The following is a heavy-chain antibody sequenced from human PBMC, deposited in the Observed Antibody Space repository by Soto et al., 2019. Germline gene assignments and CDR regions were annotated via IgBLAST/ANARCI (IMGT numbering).Heavy chain of an antibody. V-gene: IGHV1-58*01. CDR3: AKDPYVNPSGYSFFDY. Sequence: AVEVSCKACVVNLSSSAVRCVRQARGQRLELIGWIVVGSGNTYYAQKFQERVTLTRDMSRRTAYMELSSLRSEDTAVYYCAKDPYVNPSGYSFFDYWGQGPRVTVSS. CDR1: VVNLSSSA. J-gene: IGHJ4*02. CDR2: IVVGSGNT. D-gene: IGHD3-22*01.